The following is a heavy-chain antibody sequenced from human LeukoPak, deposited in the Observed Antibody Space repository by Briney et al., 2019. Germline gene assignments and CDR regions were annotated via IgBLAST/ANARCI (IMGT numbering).Heavy chain of an antibody. V-gene: IGHV4-59*12. CDR3: ARDTVIITGPFDY. CDR1: GGSISSYY. Sequence: SETLSLTCTVSGGSISSYYWSWIRQPPGKGLEWIGYIYYSGSTNYNPSLKSRVTISVDTSKNQFSLKLSSVTAADTAVYYCARDTVIITGPFDYRGQGALVTVSS. CDR2: IYYSGST. J-gene: IGHJ4*02. D-gene: IGHD3-22*01.